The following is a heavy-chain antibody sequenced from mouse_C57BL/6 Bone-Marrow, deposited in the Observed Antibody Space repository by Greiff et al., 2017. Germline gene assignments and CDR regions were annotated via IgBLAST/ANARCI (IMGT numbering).Heavy chain of an antibody. J-gene: IGHJ1*03. Sequence: VQLKQSGAELVRPGASVKLSCTASGFNIKDDYMHWVKQRPEQGLEWIGWIDPENGDTEYASKFQGKATITADTSSNTAYLQLSSLTSEDTAVYYWTPGYYYGSKDWYFDVWGTGTTVTVSS. CDR2: IDPENGDT. V-gene: IGHV14-4*01. D-gene: IGHD1-1*01. CDR1: GFNIKDDY. CDR3: TPGYYYGSKDWYFDV.